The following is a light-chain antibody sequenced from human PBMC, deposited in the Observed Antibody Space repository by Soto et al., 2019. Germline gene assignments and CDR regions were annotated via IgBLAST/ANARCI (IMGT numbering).Light chain of an antibody. CDR1: QSVSSS. J-gene: IGKJ5*01. V-gene: IGKV3-11*01. CDR3: QQRSNWPVT. CDR2: GAS. Sequence: EIVLTQSLATLSSSPGERATLSCRASQSVSSSLAWYQQKPGQAPRLLIYGASNRAGGIPARFSGSGSGTDFTLTISSLEPEDFAVYYCQQRSNWPVTFGQGTRLEIK.